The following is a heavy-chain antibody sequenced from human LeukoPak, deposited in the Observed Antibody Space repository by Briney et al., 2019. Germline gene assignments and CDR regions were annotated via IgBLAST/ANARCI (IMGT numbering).Heavy chain of an antibody. CDR1: GVIFTNYG. Sequence: PGGSLRLSCAASGVIFTNYGFSWVRQAPGKGLGWVSGITGSGTNTYYADSVKGRFTISRDNSKNTLYLQMSSLRDEDTAVYYCVKYPGTAAGNWFDPWGQGTLVTVSS. V-gene: IGHV3-23*01. J-gene: IGHJ5*02. CDR3: VKYPGTAAGNWFDP. D-gene: IGHD6-13*01. CDR2: ITGSGTNT.